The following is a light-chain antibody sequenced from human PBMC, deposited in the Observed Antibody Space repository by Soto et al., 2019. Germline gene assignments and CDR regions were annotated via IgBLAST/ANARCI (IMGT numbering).Light chain of an antibody. CDR1: QSVSIY. Sequence: IALTHSPGTLSFSPGEIATLSFRASQSVSIYLAWYQQKPGQAPRLLIFDASNRATGIPARFSGSGSATDFTLTISSLEPEDFAVYYCQHRSIWPVSFGQGTRLEIK. CDR3: QHRSIWPVS. V-gene: IGKV3-11*01. J-gene: IGKJ5*01. CDR2: DAS.